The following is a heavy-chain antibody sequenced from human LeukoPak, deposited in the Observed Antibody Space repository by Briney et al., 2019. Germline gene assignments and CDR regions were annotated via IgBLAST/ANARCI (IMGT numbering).Heavy chain of an antibody. CDR3: ARDLAAARLDF. Sequence: TGGSLRLSCAASGFTFSNHGMHWVRQAPGKGLEWVANIWYDGSQEYYADTVKSRFTISRDISKNTLYLQMNSLRAEDTAVYYCARDLAAARLDFRGQGTLVTVSS. CDR1: GFTFSNHG. CDR2: IWYDGSQE. D-gene: IGHD6-6*01. J-gene: IGHJ4*02. V-gene: IGHV3-33*01.